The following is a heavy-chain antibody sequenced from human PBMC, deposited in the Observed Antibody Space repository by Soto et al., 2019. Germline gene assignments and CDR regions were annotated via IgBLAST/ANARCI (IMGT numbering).Heavy chain of an antibody. V-gene: IGHV4-4*07. D-gene: IGHD2-15*01. CDR1: GGSISSYY. Sequence: TSETLSLTCTVSGGSISSYYWSWIRQPAGKGLEWIGRIYTSGSTNYNPSLKSRVTMSVDTSKNQFSLKLSSVTAADTAVYYCAREPSDCSGGSCHQGHDYWGHGTLVTVSS. CDR2: IYTSGST. CDR3: AREPSDCSGGSCHQGHDY. J-gene: IGHJ4*01.